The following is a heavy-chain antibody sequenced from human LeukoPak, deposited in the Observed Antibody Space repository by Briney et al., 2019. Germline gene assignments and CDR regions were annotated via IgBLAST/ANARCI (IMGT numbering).Heavy chain of an antibody. CDR3: TRRGVDGYGGNFDY. J-gene: IGHJ4*02. D-gene: IGHD4-23*01. V-gene: IGHV5-51*01. CDR2: IYPGDSDT. CDR1: GYSFTSYW. Sequence: GESLKISCKGSGYSFTSYWIGWVRQMPGKGLGWMGIIYPGDSDTRYSPSFQGQVTISADQSINTAYLQWSSLRASDTAMYYCTRRGVDGYGGNFDYWGQGTLVTVSS.